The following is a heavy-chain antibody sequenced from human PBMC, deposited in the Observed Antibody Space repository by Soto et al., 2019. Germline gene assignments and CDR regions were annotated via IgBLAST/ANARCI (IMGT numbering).Heavy chain of an antibody. D-gene: IGHD4-4*01. CDR2: ISGSGQTK. CDR1: GFTFSSYS. CDR3: AKSRGDSWTTYFFDY. V-gene: IGHV3-23*01. J-gene: IGHJ4*02. Sequence: EVQLLESGGGSVQPGGSLILSCAASGFTFSSYSLSWLRQAPGKGLEWVSGISGSGQTKHYRDSVKGRFTISRDNSRNTLYLQVNSLRADDTAVYFCAKSRGDSWTTYFFDYWGQGALVTVSS.